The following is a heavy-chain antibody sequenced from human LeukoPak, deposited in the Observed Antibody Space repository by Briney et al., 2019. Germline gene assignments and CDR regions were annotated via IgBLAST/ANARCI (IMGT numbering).Heavy chain of an antibody. Sequence: SETLSLTCTVSGGSISSYYWSWIRQPAGKGLEWIGRIYTSGSTNYNPSLKSRVTMSVDASKNQFSLKLSSVTAADTAVYYCARDRYYYDSSGYLYFDYWGQGTLVTVSS. CDR2: IYTSGST. CDR1: GGSISSYY. D-gene: IGHD3-22*01. V-gene: IGHV4-4*07. J-gene: IGHJ4*02. CDR3: ARDRYYYDSSGYLYFDY.